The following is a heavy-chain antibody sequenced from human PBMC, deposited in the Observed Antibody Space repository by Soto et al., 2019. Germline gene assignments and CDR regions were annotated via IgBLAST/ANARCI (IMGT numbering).Heavy chain of an antibody. CDR2: IIPIFGTA. CDR1: EGTFSSYA. Sequence: SVKVSCKASEGTFSSYAISWVRQAPGQGLEWMGGIIPIFGTANYAQKFQGRVTITADESTSTAYMELSSLRSEDTAVYYCARVGYYDSRQSNWFDPWGQGTLVTVSS. CDR3: ARVGYYDSRQSNWFDP. V-gene: IGHV1-69*13. D-gene: IGHD3-22*01. J-gene: IGHJ5*02.